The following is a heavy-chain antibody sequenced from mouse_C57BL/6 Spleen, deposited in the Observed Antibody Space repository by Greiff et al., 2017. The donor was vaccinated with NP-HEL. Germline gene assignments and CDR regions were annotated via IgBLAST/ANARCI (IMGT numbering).Heavy chain of an antibody. CDR2: IYPGSGST. V-gene: IGHV1-55*01. CDR3: ARPIYYGNYDAMDY. J-gene: IGHJ4*01. D-gene: IGHD2-1*01. CDR1: GYTFTSYW. Sequence: VQLQQPGAELVKPGASVKMSCKASGYTFTSYWITWVKQRPGQGLEWIGDIYPGSGSTNYNEKFKSKATLTVDTSSSTAYMQLSSLTSEDSAVYYCARPIYYGNYDAMDYWGQGTSVTVSS.